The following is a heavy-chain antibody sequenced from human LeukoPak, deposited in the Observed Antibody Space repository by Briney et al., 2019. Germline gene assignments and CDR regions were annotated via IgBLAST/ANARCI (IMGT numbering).Heavy chain of an antibody. CDR2: IYHSGST. J-gene: IGHJ3*02. Sequence: SGTLSLTCAVSGGSISSSNWWSWVRQPPGKGLEWIGEIYHSGSTNYNPSLKSRVTISVDKSKNQFSLKLSSVTAADTAVYYCARVGRSGYYFGDAFDIWGQGTMVTVSS. CDR3: ARVGRSGYYFGDAFDI. CDR1: GGSISSSNW. D-gene: IGHD3-22*01. V-gene: IGHV4-4*02.